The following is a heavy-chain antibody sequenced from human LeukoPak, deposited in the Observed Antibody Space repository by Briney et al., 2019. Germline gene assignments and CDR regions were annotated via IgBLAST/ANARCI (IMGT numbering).Heavy chain of an antibody. D-gene: IGHD3-22*01. CDR2: ISGSGGNT. CDR1: GFTFSSYV. V-gene: IGHV3-23*01. J-gene: IGHJ4*02. Sequence: GGSLRLSCAASGFTFSSYVMSWVRQAPGKGLEWVSSISGSGGNTYSADSVKGRCTISRDNSKKTLYLQMNSLRAEDTAVYYCAKGMSATSGYLELEYWGQGTLVTVSS. CDR3: AKGMSATSGYLELEY.